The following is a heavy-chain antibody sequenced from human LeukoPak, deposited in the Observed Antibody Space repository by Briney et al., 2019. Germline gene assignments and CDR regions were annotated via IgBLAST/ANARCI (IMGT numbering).Heavy chain of an antibody. V-gene: IGHV3-23*01. Sequence: GGSLRLSCAASGFTFSSYAMSWVRQAPGKGLEWVSAISGSGGSTYYADSVKVRFTISRDNSKNTLYLKMNSLRAEDTAVYYCAKVVVPAAIPYYFDYWGQGTLVTVSS. CDR2: ISGSGGST. CDR1: GFTFSSYA. J-gene: IGHJ4*02. CDR3: AKVVVPAAIPYYFDY. D-gene: IGHD2-2*02.